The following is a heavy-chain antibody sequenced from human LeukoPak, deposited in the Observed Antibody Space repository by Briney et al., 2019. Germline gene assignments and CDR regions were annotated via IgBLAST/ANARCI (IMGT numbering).Heavy chain of an antibody. J-gene: IGHJ6*02. CDR3: ASELGEYYCSSASCYYYYGMDV. D-gene: IGHD2-2*01. V-gene: IGHV1-2*02. Sequence: ASVKVSCKASGYTFTGYYMHWVRQAPGQGLEWMGWINPNSGGTNYAQKFQGRVTMTRDTSISTAYMELSRLRSDDTAVYYCASELGEYYCSSASCYYYYGMDVWGQGTTVTVSS. CDR2: INPNSGGT. CDR1: GYTFTGYY.